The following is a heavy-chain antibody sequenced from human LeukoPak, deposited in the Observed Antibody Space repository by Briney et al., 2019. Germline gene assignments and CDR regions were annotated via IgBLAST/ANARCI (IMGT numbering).Heavy chain of an antibody. CDR1: GGTFSSYA. J-gene: IGHJ5*02. CDR2: IIPILGTA. CDR3: ARGDIVVVTAIRGWFDP. D-gene: IGHD2-21*02. V-gene: IGHV1-69*10. Sequence: SVKVSCKASGGTFSSYAISWVRQAPGQGLEWMGGIIPILGTANYAQKFQGRVTITADKSTSTAYMELSSLRSEDTAVYYCARGDIVVVTAIRGWFDPWGQGTLVTVSS.